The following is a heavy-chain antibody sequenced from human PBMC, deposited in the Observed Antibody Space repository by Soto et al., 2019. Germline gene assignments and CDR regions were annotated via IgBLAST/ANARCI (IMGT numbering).Heavy chain of an antibody. CDR2: IYYSGST. V-gene: IGHV4-31*03. CDR1: GGSISSGGYY. Sequence: SETLSLACTVSGGSISSGGYYWSWIRQHPGKGLEWIGYIYYSGSTYYNPSLKSRVTISVDTSKNQFSLKLSSVTAADTAVYYCARVLGVTGPNYYYGMDVWGQGTTVTVSS. J-gene: IGHJ6*02. CDR3: ARVLGVTGPNYYYGMDV. D-gene: IGHD2-8*02.